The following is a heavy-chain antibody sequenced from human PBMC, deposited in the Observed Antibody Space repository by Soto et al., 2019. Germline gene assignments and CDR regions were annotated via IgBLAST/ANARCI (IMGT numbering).Heavy chain of an antibody. CDR3: ARSKIAVAGTGEFDY. D-gene: IGHD6-19*01. CDR1: GFTFSSYS. V-gene: IGHV3-21*01. J-gene: IGHJ4*02. CDR2: IGSSSSYI. Sequence: EVQLVESGGGLVKPGGSLRLSCAASGFTFSSYSMSWVRQAPGKGLEWVSSIGSSSSYINYADSVKGRFTISRDNAKNSLYLQMNSLIAEDTAVYYCARSKIAVAGTGEFDYWGQGTLVTVSS.